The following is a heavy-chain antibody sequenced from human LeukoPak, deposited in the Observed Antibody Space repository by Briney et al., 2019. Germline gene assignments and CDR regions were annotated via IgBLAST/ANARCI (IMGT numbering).Heavy chain of an antibody. V-gene: IGHV3-7*04. Sequence: GGSLRRSCAASGFTFSSYWMNWVRQAPGKGLEWVANIKQAGTEKSYVDSVKGRFTISRDNAKNSLFLQMNSLRAEDTAVYFCARVRGGYYFDYWGQGTLVTVSS. CDR2: IKQAGTEK. J-gene: IGHJ4*02. CDR1: GFTFSSYW. D-gene: IGHD5-24*01. CDR3: ARVRGGYYFDY.